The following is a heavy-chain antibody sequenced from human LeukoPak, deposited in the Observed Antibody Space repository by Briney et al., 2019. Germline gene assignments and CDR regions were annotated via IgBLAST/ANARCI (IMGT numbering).Heavy chain of an antibody. J-gene: IGHJ4*02. Sequence: PSETLSLTCTVSGDSISRSHYYWGWIRQPPGKGLEWIGNIYYSGITYYNPSLKSRVTTSVDTSRNQFSLKLSSVTAADTAVYYCARLEREVRDYWGQGTLVTVSS. CDR3: ARLEREVRDY. D-gene: IGHD5-24*01. V-gene: IGHV4-39*01. CDR2: IYYSGIT. CDR1: GDSISRSHYY.